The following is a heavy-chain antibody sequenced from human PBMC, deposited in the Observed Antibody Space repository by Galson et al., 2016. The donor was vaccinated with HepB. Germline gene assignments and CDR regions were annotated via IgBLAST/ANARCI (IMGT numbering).Heavy chain of an antibody. J-gene: IGHJ4*02. V-gene: IGHV3-23*01. CDR1: GFIFSNYA. D-gene: IGHD2-21*01. Sequence: SLRLSCAAPGFIFSNYAMNWVRQAPGKGLEWVSAIGGSGDRTFYSDSVKGRATVSRDNSKHTVSLQMNGLSAEDTAVYYCAKEGERAWYFESWGQGAQVTVSS. CDR3: AKEGERAWYFES. CDR2: IGGSGDRT.